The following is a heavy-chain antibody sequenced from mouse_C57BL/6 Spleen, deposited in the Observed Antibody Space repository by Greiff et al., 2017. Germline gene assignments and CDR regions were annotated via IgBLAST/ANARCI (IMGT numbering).Heavy chain of an antibody. J-gene: IGHJ1*03. Sequence: DVKLVESGGGLVKPGGSLKLSCAASGFTFSSYAMPWVRQTPEKRLEWVATISDGGSYTYYPDNVKGRFTISRDNAKNNLYLQMSHLKSEDTAMYYCARDGLNYYGSSYWYFDVWGTGTTVTVSS. CDR2: ISDGGSYT. V-gene: IGHV5-4*01. CDR3: ARDGLNYYGSSYWYFDV. D-gene: IGHD1-1*01. CDR1: GFTFSSYA.